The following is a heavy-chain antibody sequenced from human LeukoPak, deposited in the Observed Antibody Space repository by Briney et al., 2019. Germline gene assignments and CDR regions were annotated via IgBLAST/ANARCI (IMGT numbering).Heavy chain of an antibody. CDR2: INYNGAIT. J-gene: IGHJ4*02. D-gene: IGHD3-3*02. V-gene: IGHV3-20*04. CDR1: GFTFVDYG. Sequence: GGSLRLSCATSGFTFVDYGLSWVRRAPGEGLEWLCAINYNGAITDYADSVKGRFTISRDNAKNSLYLRMDSLRAEDTALYYCARDRLGPSFSVSHFDLWGQGTLVTVSS. CDR3: ARDRLGPSFSVSHFDL.